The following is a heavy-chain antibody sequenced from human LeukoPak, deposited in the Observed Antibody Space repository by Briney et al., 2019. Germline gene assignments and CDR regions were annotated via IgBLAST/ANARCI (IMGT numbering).Heavy chain of an antibody. V-gene: IGHV3-7*01. CDR1: GFTFSSYW. J-gene: IGHJ6*03. CDR3: ASLIAARPDYYYYMDV. CDR2: INQDGSEK. D-gene: IGHD6-6*01. Sequence: GGSLRLSCAASGFTFSSYWMTWVRQAPGKGLEWVASINQDGSEKYYVDSVKGRFTISRDNTKNSLYLQMNSLRAEDTAVYYCASLIAARPDYYYYMDVWGKGTTVTVSS.